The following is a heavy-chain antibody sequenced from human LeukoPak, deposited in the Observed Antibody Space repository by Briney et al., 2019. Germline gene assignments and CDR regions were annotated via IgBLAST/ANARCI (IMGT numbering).Heavy chain of an antibody. J-gene: IGHJ6*03. CDR3: ARRASRENDYGDYDYYYYMDV. V-gene: IGHV5-51*01. CDR1: GYSFTSYW. CDR2: IYPGDSDT. D-gene: IGHD4-17*01. Sequence: HGESLKISCKGSGYSFTSYWIGWVRQMPGKGLEWMGIIYPGDSDTRYSPSFQGQVTISADKSISTAYLQWSSLKASDTAMYYCARRASRENDYGDYDYYYYMDVWGKGTTVTVSS.